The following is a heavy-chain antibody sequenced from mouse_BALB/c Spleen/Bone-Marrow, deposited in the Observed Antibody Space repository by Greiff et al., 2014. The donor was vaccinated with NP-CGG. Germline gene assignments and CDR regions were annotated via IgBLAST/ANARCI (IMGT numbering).Heavy chain of an antibody. V-gene: IGHV2-6-7*01. D-gene: IGHD2-1*01. CDR1: GFSLTGYG. CDR2: IWGDGNT. Sequence: VMLVESGPGLVAPSQSLSITCTVSGFSLTGYGVNWVRQPPGKGLEWLGMIWGDGNTNYDSALKSKLSISKDNSKSQVFLKMNSLQTDDTARYYCARVGYGNYSFYFDYWGQGTTLTVSS. CDR3: ARVGYGNYSFYFDY. J-gene: IGHJ2*01.